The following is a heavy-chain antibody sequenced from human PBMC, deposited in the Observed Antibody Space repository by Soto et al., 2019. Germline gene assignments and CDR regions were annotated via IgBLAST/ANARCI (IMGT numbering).Heavy chain of an antibody. CDR3: ARRFLAAADNWFDP. Sequence: SVKVSCKASGGTFSSYAISWVRQAPGQGLEWMGGIIPIFGTANYAQKFQGRVTITADKSTSTAYMELSSLRSEDTAVYYCARRFLAAADNWFDPWGQGTLVTISS. V-gene: IGHV1-69*06. D-gene: IGHD2-15*01. J-gene: IGHJ5*02. CDR2: IIPIFGTA. CDR1: GGTFSSYA.